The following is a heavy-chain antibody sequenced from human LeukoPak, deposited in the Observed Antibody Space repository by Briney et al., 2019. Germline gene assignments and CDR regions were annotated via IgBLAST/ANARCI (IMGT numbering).Heavy chain of an antibody. CDR3: ARYYGDYDYFDY. CDR2: MYHNGST. Sequence: SETLSLTCTVSGGSISSYSYYWGWIRQPPGKGLEWIGSMYHNGSTYYNPSLKSRVTISVDTSKNQFSLKLSSVTAADTAVYYCARYYGDYDYFDYWGQGTLVTVSS. V-gene: IGHV4-39*07. D-gene: IGHD4-17*01. CDR1: GGSISSYSYY. J-gene: IGHJ4*02.